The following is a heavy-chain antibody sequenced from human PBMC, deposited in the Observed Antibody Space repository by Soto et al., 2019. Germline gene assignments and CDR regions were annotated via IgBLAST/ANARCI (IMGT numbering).Heavy chain of an antibody. CDR1: GYTLTSYD. V-gene: IGHV1-8*01. CDR3: AGERSAAGTGWFDP. CDR2: MNPNSGNT. J-gene: IGHJ5*02. D-gene: IGHD6-13*01. Sequence: QVQLVQSGAEVKKPGASVKVSCKASGYTLTSYDINCGRQATGQGLEWMGWMNPNSGNTGYAQKFQGRVTMPRNTSISTAYMELSCLRSEDTAVYYFAGERSAAGTGWFDPCGQGPLVTFSS.